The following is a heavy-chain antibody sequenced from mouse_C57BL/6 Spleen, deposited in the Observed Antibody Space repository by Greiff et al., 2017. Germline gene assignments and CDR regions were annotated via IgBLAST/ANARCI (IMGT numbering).Heavy chain of an antibody. J-gene: IGHJ4*01. D-gene: IGHD2-4*01. CDR1: GYTFTSYW. Sequence: QVHVKQPGAELVRPGSSVKLSCKASGYTFTSYWMHWVKQRPIQGLEWIGNIDPSDSETHYNQKFKDKATLTVDKSSSTAYMQLSSLTSEDSAVYYCARGLRRGDYYAMDYWGQGTSVTVSS. CDR2: IDPSDSET. CDR3: ARGLRRGDYYAMDY. V-gene: IGHV1-52*01.